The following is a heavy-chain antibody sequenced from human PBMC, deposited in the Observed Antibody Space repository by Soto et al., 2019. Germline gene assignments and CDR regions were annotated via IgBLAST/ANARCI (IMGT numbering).Heavy chain of an antibody. D-gene: IGHD3-10*01. V-gene: IGHV4-34*01. CDR1: GGSFSGYF. CDR2: INHSGST. CDR3: TRGRGFGHFTPPFDY. J-gene: IGHJ4*02. Sequence: QVQLQQWGAGLLKPSETMSLTCAVSGGSFSGYFWSWIRQPPGKGLEWIGEINHSGSTYYNPSLGSRVTVLVDTSRSKFSLKLRSVTDADTAVYFCTRGRGFGHFTPPFDYWGQGTLVTVSS.